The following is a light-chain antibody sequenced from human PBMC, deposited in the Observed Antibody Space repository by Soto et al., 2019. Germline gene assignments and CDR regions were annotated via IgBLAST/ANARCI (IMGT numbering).Light chain of an antibody. CDR3: QQYNSYSPLT. V-gene: IGKV1-5*03. CDR2: KAS. J-gene: IGKJ4*01. Sequence: DIQMTQSPSTLSASVGDRVIITCRASQSISGWLAWYQQKPGIAPKLLIYKASTLQDGVPPRFSGSGFGTEFTLTISSLQPDDCGLYYCQQYNSYSPLTFGGGTKVDIK. CDR1: QSISGW.